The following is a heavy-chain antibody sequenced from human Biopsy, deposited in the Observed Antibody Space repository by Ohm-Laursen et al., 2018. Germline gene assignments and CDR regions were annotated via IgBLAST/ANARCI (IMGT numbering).Heavy chain of an antibody. CDR1: GDSISNSY. CDR2: FYSSGSS. V-gene: IGHV4-4*07. CDR3: TRAGGGKIYGL. Sequence: GTLSLTWIVSGDSISNSYWTWIRQPAGKGLEWIGRFYSSGSSSYNPSLKSRVTMSIDASMNQFSLKLTSVTAADTALYYCTRAGGGKIYGLWGQGTLVTVSS. J-gene: IGHJ4*02. D-gene: IGHD3-16*01.